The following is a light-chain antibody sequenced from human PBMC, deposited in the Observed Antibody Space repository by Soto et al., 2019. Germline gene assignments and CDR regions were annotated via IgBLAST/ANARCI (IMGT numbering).Light chain of an antibody. CDR3: HQRQYWPPIT. Sequence: EIVMTQSPATLSVSPGERATLSCRTSLGVSCYLYWYQQKPGQAPRLPISDASNRATGIPARFSGSGSGTDFTLTISSLEPEDFAVYYCHQRQYWPPITFGQGTRLEIK. CDR1: LGVSCY. V-gene: IGKV3-11*01. J-gene: IGKJ5*01. CDR2: DAS.